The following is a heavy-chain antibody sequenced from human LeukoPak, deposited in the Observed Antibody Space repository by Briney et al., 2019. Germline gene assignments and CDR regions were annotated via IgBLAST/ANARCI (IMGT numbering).Heavy chain of an antibody. D-gene: IGHD2-15*01. CDR2: IYYSGST. J-gene: IGHJ5*02. CDR3: AREKRYCSGGSCYQWFDP. V-gene: IGHV4-59*01. Sequence: SETLSLTCGVYGGSFSGYYWSWIRQPPGKGLEWIGYIYYSGSTNYNPSLKSRVTISVDTSKNQFSLKLSSVTAADTAVYYCAREKRYCSGGSCYQWFDPWGQGTLVTVSS. CDR1: GGSFSGYY.